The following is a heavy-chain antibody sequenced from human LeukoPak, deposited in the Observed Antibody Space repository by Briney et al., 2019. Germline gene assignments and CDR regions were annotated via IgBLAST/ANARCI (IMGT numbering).Heavy chain of an antibody. CDR3: AKAIRGASSSSANYSDY. Sequence: GGTLRLSCAVSGFTFSSYSMSWVRQAPGKGLEWVSAISGSGDSTYYADSVKGRFTISRDNSKNTLYLQMNSLRVEDTAVYYCAKAIRGASSSSANYSDYWGQGTLVTVSS. V-gene: IGHV3-23*01. CDR1: GFTFSSYS. CDR2: ISGSGDST. D-gene: IGHD6-6*01. J-gene: IGHJ4*02.